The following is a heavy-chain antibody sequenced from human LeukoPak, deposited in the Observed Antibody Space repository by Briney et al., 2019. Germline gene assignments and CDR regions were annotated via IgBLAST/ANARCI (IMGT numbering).Heavy chain of an antibody. Sequence: PGGSLRLSCAASGFTFSSHGMLWARQAPGKGLEWVAVIWYDGSKQYYTDSAKGRFTISRDNSKNTLYLQMNSLRAEDTAVYYCARLLGSYFDSWGQGTLVTVSS. CDR2: IWYDGSKQ. J-gene: IGHJ4*03. CDR1: GFTFSSHG. V-gene: IGHV3-33*01. CDR3: ARLLGSYFDS. D-gene: IGHD7-27*01.